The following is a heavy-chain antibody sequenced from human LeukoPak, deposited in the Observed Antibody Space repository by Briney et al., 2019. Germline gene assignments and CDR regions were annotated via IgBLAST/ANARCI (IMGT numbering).Heavy chain of an antibody. D-gene: IGHD1-26*01. CDR1: GGSISSRNYY. Sequence: KTSETLSLTCTVSGGSISSRNYYWGWIRQPPGKGLEWIGSIYYSGSTYYNPSLKSRVTISVDTSKNQFSLKLSSVTAADTAVYYCARRLVGATALFDYWGQGTLVTVSS. CDR3: ARRLVGATALFDY. J-gene: IGHJ4*02. CDR2: IYYSGST. V-gene: IGHV4-39*01.